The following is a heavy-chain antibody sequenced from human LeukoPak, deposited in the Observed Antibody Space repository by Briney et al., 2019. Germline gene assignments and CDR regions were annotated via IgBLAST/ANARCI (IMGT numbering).Heavy chain of an antibody. D-gene: IGHD3-22*01. CDR2: ISSSSSYT. J-gene: IGHJ4*02. CDR1: GFTFSDYY. CDR3: ARLDSSGYYGY. Sequence: GGSLRLSCAASGFTFSDYYMSWIRQAPGKGLEWVSYISSSSSYTDYADSVKGRFTISRDNAKNSLYLQMNSLRAEDTAVYYCARLDSSGYYGYWGQGTLVTVSS. V-gene: IGHV3-11*06.